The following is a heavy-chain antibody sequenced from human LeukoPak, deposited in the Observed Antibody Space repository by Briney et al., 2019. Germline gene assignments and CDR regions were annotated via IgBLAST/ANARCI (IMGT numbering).Heavy chain of an antibody. CDR1: GGSISSYY. V-gene: IGHV4-59*01. J-gene: IGHJ4*02. CDR2: IYYSGST. Sequence: SETLSLTCTVSGGSISSYYWSWIRQPPGKGLEWIGYIYYSGSTNYNPSLKSRVTISVDTSKNQFSLKLSSVTAADTALYYCARSRGYFDYWGQGPLVPVSS. CDR3: ARSRGYFDY. D-gene: IGHD6-13*01.